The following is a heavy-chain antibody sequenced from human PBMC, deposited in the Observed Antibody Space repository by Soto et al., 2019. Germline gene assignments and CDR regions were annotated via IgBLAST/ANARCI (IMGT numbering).Heavy chain of an antibody. V-gene: IGHV4-31*03. CDR2: IYYSGST. Sequence: QVQLQESGPGLVKPSQTLSLTCTVSGGSLSSGGYYWSWIRQPPGKGLEWIGYIYYSGSTSYNPSLKSRITMSADTSKNHFSLRLTAVTAADTAVYYCAIQYDNSIPNWFDPWGQGTLVTVSS. CDR1: GGSLSSGGYY. CDR3: AIQYDNSIPNWFDP. D-gene: IGHD4-4*01. J-gene: IGHJ5*02.